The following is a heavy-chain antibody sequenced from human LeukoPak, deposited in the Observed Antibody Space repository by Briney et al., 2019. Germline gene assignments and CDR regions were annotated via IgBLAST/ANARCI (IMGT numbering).Heavy chain of an antibody. V-gene: IGHV3-33*01. CDR1: GFTFGGYG. CDR3: TRYNNDHFDY. D-gene: IGHD1-14*01. J-gene: IGHJ4*02. Sequence: GKSLRLSCAGSGFTFGGYGMHWFRQTPGKGLEWVAVIAYDGSRAFYADSVKGRFTISRDNSKNTMSVQMDDLRAEDTAVYYCTRYNNDHFDYWGQGTLVTVSS. CDR2: IAYDGSRA.